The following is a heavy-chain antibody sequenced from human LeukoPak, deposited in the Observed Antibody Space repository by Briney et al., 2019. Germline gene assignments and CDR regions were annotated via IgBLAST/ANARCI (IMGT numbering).Heavy chain of an antibody. CDR1: GFSVSSNY. CDR2: IYSGGNA. V-gene: IGHV3-53*01. CDR3: ARDLGNSGRFDY. D-gene: IGHD4-23*01. J-gene: IGHJ4*02. Sequence: GSLRLSCAASGFSVSSNYMNWVRQAPGKGLEWVSVIYSGGNAYYADSVKGRFTISRDNSKNTMYLQMNSLRVEDTAVYYCARDLGNSGRFDYWGQGTLVTVSS.